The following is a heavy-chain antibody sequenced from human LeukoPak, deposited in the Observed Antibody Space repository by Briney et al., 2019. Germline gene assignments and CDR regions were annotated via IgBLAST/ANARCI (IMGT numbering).Heavy chain of an antibody. J-gene: IGHJ4*02. D-gene: IGHD6-19*01. Sequence: PGGSLRLSCAASGFTFSSYSINWVRQAPGKGLEWVSSISSSSSYIYYADSVKGRFTISRDNAKNSLYLQMNSLRAEDTAVYYCARVALYSSGVFDYWGQGTLVTVSS. V-gene: IGHV3-21*01. CDR2: ISSSSSYI. CDR1: GFTFSSYS. CDR3: ARVALYSSGVFDY.